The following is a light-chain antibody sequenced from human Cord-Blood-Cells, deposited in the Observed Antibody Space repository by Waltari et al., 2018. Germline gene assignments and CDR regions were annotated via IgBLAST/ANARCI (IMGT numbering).Light chain of an antibody. CDR1: QGMSSY. CDR3: QPYYSFPPT. CDR2: SAS. J-gene: IGKJ1*01. Sequence: FWVTQSRSLLSATTGDRVTLSCRMSQGMSSYLAWYHQRPGKAPGCLIYSASTLQRGVPSRFSGSGSGTDFTLTISCLQSENFATYYCQPYYSFPPTFGQGTKVEIK. V-gene: IGKV1D-8*01.